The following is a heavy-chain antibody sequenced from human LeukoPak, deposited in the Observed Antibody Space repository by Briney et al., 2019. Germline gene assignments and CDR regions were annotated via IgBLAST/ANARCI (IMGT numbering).Heavy chain of an antibody. V-gene: IGHV3-21*01. CDR1: GFTFSSYS. CDR2: IVTSSSYI. CDR3: ASWEYSSSWYVDY. Sequence: GSLRLSCAASGFTFSSYSMNWVRQAPGEGLEWVSSIVTSSSYIYYADSVKGRFTISRDNAKNSLYLQMNSLRAEDTAVYYCASWEYSSSWYVDYWGQGTLVTVSS. J-gene: IGHJ4*02. D-gene: IGHD6-13*01.